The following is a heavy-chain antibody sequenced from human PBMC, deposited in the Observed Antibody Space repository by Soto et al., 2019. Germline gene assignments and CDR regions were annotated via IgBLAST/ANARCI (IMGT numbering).Heavy chain of an antibody. J-gene: IGHJ4*02. Sequence: EVQLVESGGGLVQPGGSLRLSFEASGFPSNSYPLNWVPKAPGKGLEWVANISVSSYSIYYADSVKGRFTISRDNAKNSLYLQMNSLRDEDTAVYYCARDVRGNYFDYWGQGTLVTVSS. CDR1: GFPSNSYP. D-gene: IGHD1-26*01. CDR3: ARDVRGNYFDY. V-gene: IGHV3-48*02. CDR2: ISVSSYSI.